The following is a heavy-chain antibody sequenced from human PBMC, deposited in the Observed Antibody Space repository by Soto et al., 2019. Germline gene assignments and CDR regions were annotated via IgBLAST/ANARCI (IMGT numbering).Heavy chain of an antibody. J-gene: IGHJ4*02. CDR1: GYTFTGYY. Sequence: GASVKVSCKASGYTFTGYYIHWVRQAPGQGLEWMGWINPNSGGTNYAQKFQGWVTMTRDTSISTAYMELSRLRSDDTAVYYCARAVNYGDYDYWGQGTLVTVSS. CDR3: ARAVNYGDYDY. CDR2: INPNSGGT. V-gene: IGHV1-2*04. D-gene: IGHD4-17*01.